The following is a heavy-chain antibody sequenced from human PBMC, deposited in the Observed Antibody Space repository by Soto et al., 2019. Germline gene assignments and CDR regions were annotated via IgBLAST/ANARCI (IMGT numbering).Heavy chain of an antibody. CDR1: GYTFTSYG. Sequence: ASVKVSCKASGYTFTSYGISWVRQAPGQGLEWMGWISAYNGNTNYAQKLQGRVTMTTDTSTSTAYMELRSLRSDDTAVYYCAREVSYYDSSGYYRGEFDYWGQGTPVTVSS. CDR2: ISAYNGNT. J-gene: IGHJ4*02. CDR3: AREVSYYDSSGYYRGEFDY. D-gene: IGHD3-22*01. V-gene: IGHV1-18*01.